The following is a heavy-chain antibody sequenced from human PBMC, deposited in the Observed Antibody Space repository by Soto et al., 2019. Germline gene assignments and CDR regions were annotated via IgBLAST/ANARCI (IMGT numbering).Heavy chain of an antibody. CDR3: SMGGRPVDVANGWDDAFDM. V-gene: IGHV1-3*04. D-gene: IGHD6-19*01. J-gene: IGHJ3*02. Sequence: GASVQVSCKASGYTFTTFPMHCGRQAPRQKLEWMGWINTGDGNTKYSQKFQGRVTITRDTSATTSYMELSSLSSEDTALYYCSMGGRPVDVANGWDDAFDMWGQGTMVTVSS. CDR2: INTGDGNT. CDR1: GYTFTTFP.